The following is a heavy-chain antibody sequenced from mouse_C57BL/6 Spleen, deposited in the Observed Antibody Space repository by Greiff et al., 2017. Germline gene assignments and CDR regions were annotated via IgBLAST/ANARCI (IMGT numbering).Heavy chain of an antibody. D-gene: IGHD3-3*01. CDR3: ARSSPKAMDY. CDR2: IDPSDSYT. V-gene: IGHV1-69*01. J-gene: IGHJ4*01. Sequence: QVQLQQPGAELVMPGASVKLSCKASGYTFTSYWMHWVKQRPGQGLEWIGEIDPSDSYTNYNQKFKGKSTLTVDKSSSTAYMQLSSLTSEYSSVYYCARSSPKAMDYWGQGTSVTFSS. CDR1: GYTFTSYW.